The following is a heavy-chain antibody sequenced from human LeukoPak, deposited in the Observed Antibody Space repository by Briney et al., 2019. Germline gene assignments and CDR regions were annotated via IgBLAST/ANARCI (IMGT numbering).Heavy chain of an antibody. V-gene: IGHV3-7*01. D-gene: IGHD3-9*01. Sequence: GGSLRLSCAASGFTFSSYWMSWVRQAPGKGLEWVANIKQDGSEKYYVDSVKGRFTISRDNAKNSLYLQMNSLRAEDTAVYYCARDYDILTGGDYYYYYMGVWGKGTTVTVSS. CDR3: ARDYDILTGGDYYYYYMGV. CDR2: IKQDGSEK. J-gene: IGHJ6*03. CDR1: GFTFSSYW.